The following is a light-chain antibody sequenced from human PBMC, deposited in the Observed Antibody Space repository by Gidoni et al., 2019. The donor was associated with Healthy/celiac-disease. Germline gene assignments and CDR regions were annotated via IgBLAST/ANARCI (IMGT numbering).Light chain of an antibody. J-gene: IGKJ3*01. Sequence: DMVMTHSPPSLPVPPGEPASISCRPSQSLLHSNGYNYLDWYLQKPGQSPQLLIYLGSNRASGVPDRFSGSGAGTDFTLKISRVEAEDVGVYYCMQALQTPPFTFGPGTKVDIK. V-gene: IGKV2-28*01. CDR3: MQALQTPPFT. CDR1: QSLLHSNGYNY. CDR2: LGS.